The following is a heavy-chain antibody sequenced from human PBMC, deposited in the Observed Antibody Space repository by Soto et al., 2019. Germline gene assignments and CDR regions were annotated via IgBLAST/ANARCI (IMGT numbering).Heavy chain of an antibody. CDR1: GGTFSSDG. D-gene: IGHD3-22*01. Sequence: SVEVSCKASGGTFSSDGISWVRQAPGQGLEWMGGITPIFVTAKYAQKFQGRVTITADESTNTAYLEVSGLRSEDTAVYYCARPKFYSDTRGHNDPKGTWLGPWAQGSLVTVTS. J-gene: IGHJ5*02. CDR3: ARPKFYSDTRGHNDPKGTWLGP. CDR2: ITPIFVTA. V-gene: IGHV1-69*13.